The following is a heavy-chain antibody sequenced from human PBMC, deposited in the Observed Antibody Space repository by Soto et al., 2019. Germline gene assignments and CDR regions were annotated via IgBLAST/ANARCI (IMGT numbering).Heavy chain of an antibody. J-gene: IGHJ5*02. V-gene: IGHV3-23*01. CDR2: ISGSGFKK. CDR3: AKNQGVELVPLATVDWFDP. Sequence: LRLSCAASGFLFENFGMGWVRQAPGKGLEWISSISGSGFKKYYADSVKGRFTISRDNPKSTVYLELNNLSAEDTAVYHCAKNQGVELVPLATVDWFDPWGQGSVVTVSS. D-gene: IGHD1-26*01. CDR1: GFLFENFG.